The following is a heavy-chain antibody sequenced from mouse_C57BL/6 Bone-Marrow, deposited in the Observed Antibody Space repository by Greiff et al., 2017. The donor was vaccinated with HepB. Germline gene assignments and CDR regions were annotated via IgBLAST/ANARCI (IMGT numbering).Heavy chain of an antibody. V-gene: IGHV1-4*01. CDR1: GYTFTSYT. D-gene: IGHD3-2*02. CDR2: INPSSGYT. CDR3: ASRGGSGYTSGYAMDY. J-gene: IGHJ4*01. Sequence: QVQLQQSGAELARPGASVKMSCKASGYTFTSYTMHWVKQRPGQGLEWIGYINPSSGYTKYNQKFKDKATLTADKSSSTAYMQLSSLTSEDSAVYYCASRGGSGYTSGYAMDYWGQGTSVTVSS.